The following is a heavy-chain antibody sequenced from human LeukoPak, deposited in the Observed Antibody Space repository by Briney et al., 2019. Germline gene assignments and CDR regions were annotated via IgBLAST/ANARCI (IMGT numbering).Heavy chain of an antibody. Sequence: GASVKVSCKASGGTFSSYAISWVRQAPGQGLEWMGGIIPIFGTANYAQKFQGRVTITADESTSTAYMELSSLRSEDTAVYYCARGGIAAAGDHDAFDIWGQGTMVTVSS. J-gene: IGHJ3*02. D-gene: IGHD6-13*01. CDR2: IIPIFGTA. CDR3: ARGGIAAAGDHDAFDI. V-gene: IGHV1-69*01. CDR1: GGTFSSYA.